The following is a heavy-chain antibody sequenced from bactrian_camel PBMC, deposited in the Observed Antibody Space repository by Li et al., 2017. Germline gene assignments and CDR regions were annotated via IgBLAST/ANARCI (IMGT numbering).Heavy chain of an antibody. Sequence: HVQLVESGGDLVQPGGSLRLSCAASGFTFSSYWVYWVRQAPGKGLEWVSAINAGGSKTYYGDSVKGRFTISKDNAKNTLYLQMNNLKPEDTAVYYCAARRFGYCANALTLENTLDFWGRGTQVTVS. D-gene: IGHD1*01. CDR1: GFTFSSYW. CDR3: AARRFGYCANALTLENTLDF. CDR2: INAGGSKT. J-gene: IGHJ4*01. V-gene: IGHV3S1*01.